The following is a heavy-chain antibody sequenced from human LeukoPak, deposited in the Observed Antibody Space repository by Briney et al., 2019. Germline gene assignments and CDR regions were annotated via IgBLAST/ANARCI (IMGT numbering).Heavy chain of an antibody. D-gene: IGHD6-19*01. V-gene: IGHV3-23*01. J-gene: IGHJ4*02. CDR1: GFTFSNYA. Sequence: GGSLRLSCVASGFTFSNYAMSWVRQAPGKGLEWVSGVISGGNTYYADSVKGRFTISRDNSKNTLYLQMNSLRDEDAAVYYCAKAQKYTSDLDYWGQGVLVTVSS. CDR3: AKAQKYTSDLDY. CDR2: VISGGNT.